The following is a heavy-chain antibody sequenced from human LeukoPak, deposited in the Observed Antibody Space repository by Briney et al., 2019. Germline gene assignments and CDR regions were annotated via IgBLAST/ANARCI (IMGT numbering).Heavy chain of an antibody. V-gene: IGHV3-53*01. CDR2: IYSGGST. Sequence: GGSLRLSCAASGFTVSSNYMSWVRQAPGKGLEWVSVIYSGGSTYYADSVKGRFTISRDNFKNTLYLQMNSLRAEDTAVYYCARDQGWQQLPHDWGQGTLVTVSS. CDR1: GFTVSSNY. D-gene: IGHD6-13*01. J-gene: IGHJ4*02. CDR3: ARDQGWQQLPHD.